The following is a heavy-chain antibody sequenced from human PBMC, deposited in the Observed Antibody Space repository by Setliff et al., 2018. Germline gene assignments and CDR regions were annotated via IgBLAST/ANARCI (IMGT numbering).Heavy chain of an antibody. J-gene: IGHJ5*02. CDR2: ISSSGST. Sequence: PSETLSLTCTVSGDSISTNSYYWGWIRQPPGKGLEWIGSISSSGSTYYNPSLKSRVTISVDTSKNQFSLKLSSVTAADTAVYYCVTAASARSRWYDLGWFDPWGQGTLVTVSS. D-gene: IGHD6-13*01. CDR3: VTAASARSRWYDLGWFDP. CDR1: GDSISTNSYY. V-gene: IGHV4-39*07.